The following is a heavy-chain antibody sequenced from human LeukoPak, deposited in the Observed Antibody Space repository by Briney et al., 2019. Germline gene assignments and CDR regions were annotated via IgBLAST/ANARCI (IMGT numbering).Heavy chain of an antibody. J-gene: IGHJ4*02. CDR2: ISNNGGYT. Sequence: GGSLRLSCEGSAFIFSGHWMNWVRQAPGKGLEWVSAISNNGGYTYYADSVQGRFTISRDNSKSTLCLQMNSLRAEDTAVYYCAKQLGYCSDGSCYFPYWGQGTLVTVSS. V-gene: IGHV3-23*01. D-gene: IGHD2-15*01. CDR1: AFIFSGHW. CDR3: AKQLGYCSDGSCYFPY.